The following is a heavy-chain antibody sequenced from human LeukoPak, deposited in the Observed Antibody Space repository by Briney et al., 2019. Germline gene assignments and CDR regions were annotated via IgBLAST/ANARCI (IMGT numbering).Heavy chain of an antibody. V-gene: IGHV3-23*01. CDR2: ISGSDGST. CDR1: GFTFSNYA. CDR3: ARDIAAAVHYYYMDV. D-gene: IGHD6-13*01. J-gene: IGHJ6*03. Sequence: GGSLRLSCAASGFTFSNYAMSWVRQAPGKGLEWVSAISGSDGSTNYADSVKGRFTISRDNSKNTLYLQMNSLRAEDTAVYYCARDIAAAVHYYYMDVWGKGTTVTVSS.